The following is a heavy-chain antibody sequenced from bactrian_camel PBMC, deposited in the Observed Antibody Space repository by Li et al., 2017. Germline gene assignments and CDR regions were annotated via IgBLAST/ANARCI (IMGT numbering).Heavy chain of an antibody. D-gene: IGHD4*01. Sequence: VQLVESGGGSVQTGGSLKLSCIVSGLQLLCAGWFRQAPGKEREGVAAVDSDGTTASYADSVKGRFTISKDSAKNTLYLQMNSLKPEDTAMYYCAVDILICDLIASMSVGGQGTQVTVS. CDR2: VDSDGTTA. CDR1: GLQLLC. V-gene: IGHV3S42*01. CDR3: AVDILICDLIASMSV. J-gene: IGHJ4*01.